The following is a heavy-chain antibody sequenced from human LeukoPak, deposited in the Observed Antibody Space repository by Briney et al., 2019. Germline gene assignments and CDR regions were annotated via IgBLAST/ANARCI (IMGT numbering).Heavy chain of an antibody. V-gene: IGHV5-51*01. Sequence: GESLQISCKGSGYRFTSYWIGWVRQLPGKGLEWMGIIYPGDSDTRYSPSFQGQVTISADKSISTAYLQWSSLKASDTAMYYCARIGGLNGWGPPYYYMDVWGKGTTVTVSS. CDR2: IYPGDSDT. CDR1: GYRFTSYW. CDR3: ARIGGLNGWGPPYYYMDV. D-gene: IGHD3-16*01. J-gene: IGHJ6*03.